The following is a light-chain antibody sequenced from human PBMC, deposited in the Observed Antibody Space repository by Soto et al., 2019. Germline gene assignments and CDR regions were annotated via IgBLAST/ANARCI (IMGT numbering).Light chain of an antibody. V-gene: IGKV3D-15*01. Sequence: EIVMTQSPVTLSVSPGERVTLSCRASQNVNINLAWYQQRPGQAPRVLIYGASNRASGIPDRFSGSGSGTDFTLTISSLESVDFALYYGQQYKDWPPLTFGGGTRVEIK. J-gene: IGKJ4*01. CDR3: QQYKDWPPLT. CDR2: GAS. CDR1: QNVNIN.